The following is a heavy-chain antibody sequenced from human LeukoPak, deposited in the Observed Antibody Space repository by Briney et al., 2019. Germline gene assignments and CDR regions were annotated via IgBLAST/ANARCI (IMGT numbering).Heavy chain of an antibody. CDR3: ARSSIITVSWSYYYYGMDV. V-gene: IGHV4-34*01. D-gene: IGHD3-22*01. Sequence: ASETLSLTCAVYGGSFSGYYWSWFRQPPGKGLEWIGEINHSGSTNYNPSLKSRVTISVDTSKNQFSLKLSSVTAADTAVYYCARSSIITVSWSYYYYGMDVWGQGTTVTVSS. CDR1: GGSFSGYY. CDR2: INHSGST. J-gene: IGHJ6*02.